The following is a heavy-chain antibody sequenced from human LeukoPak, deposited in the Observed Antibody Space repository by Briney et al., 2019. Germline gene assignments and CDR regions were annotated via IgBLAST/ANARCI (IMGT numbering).Heavy chain of an antibody. D-gene: IGHD6-13*01. V-gene: IGHV4-31*03. Sequence: PSETLSLTCTVSGGPLSCGGYYWSWIRQDRGKGLEWLGYFYYSGSTDYHPSLKSRVTISVDTSKTQFSLKLSSVTAADTAVYYFARYGRSSWLYYFDYWGQGTLVTVSS. CDR3: ARYGRSSWLYYFDY. CDR1: GGPLSCGGYY. CDR2: FYYSGST. J-gene: IGHJ4*02.